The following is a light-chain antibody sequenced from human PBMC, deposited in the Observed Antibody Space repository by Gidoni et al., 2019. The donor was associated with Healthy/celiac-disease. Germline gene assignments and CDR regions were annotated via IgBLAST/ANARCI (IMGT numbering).Light chain of an antibody. CDR1: QSISSY. CDR2: AAS. J-gene: IGKJ3*01. CDR3: QHGAF. Sequence: DIQMTQSPSSLSASVGDRVTITCRASQSISSYLNWYQQKPGKAPKLLIYAASSLQSGVPSRFSGSGSGTDFTLTISSLQPEDFATYYCQHGAFFGPGTKVDIK. V-gene: IGKV1-39*01.